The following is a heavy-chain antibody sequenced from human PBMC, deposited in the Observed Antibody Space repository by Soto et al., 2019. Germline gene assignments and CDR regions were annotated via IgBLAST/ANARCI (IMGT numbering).Heavy chain of an antibody. V-gene: IGHV4-59*01. J-gene: IGHJ4*02. D-gene: IGHD5-18*01. Sequence: QVQLQESGPGLVKPSETLSLTCTVSGGSISNYYWNWIRQSPGKGLEWIGYIYSSGSPHYNPSLQNRVTISIDTSKNQVSLNVNSVTAADTAVYYCARDHPHSYGVYYFDYWGQGTPVTVSS. CDR1: GGSISNYY. CDR3: ARDHPHSYGVYYFDY. CDR2: IYSSGSP.